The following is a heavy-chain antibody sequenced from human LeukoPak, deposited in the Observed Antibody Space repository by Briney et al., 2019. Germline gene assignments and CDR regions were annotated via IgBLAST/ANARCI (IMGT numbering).Heavy chain of an antibody. J-gene: IGHJ4*02. D-gene: IGHD3-22*01. CDR3: VRVGTDSIGSYPDY. V-gene: IGHV3-33*08. Sequence: GGSLRLSCAASGFTFSSYAMHWVRQAPGKGLEWVAVIWYDGSNKYYADSVKGRFTISRDNTKNMLYLQMNSLRAEDTAIYYCVRVGTDSIGSYPDYWGQGTLVTVTS. CDR2: IWYDGSNK. CDR1: GFTFSSYA.